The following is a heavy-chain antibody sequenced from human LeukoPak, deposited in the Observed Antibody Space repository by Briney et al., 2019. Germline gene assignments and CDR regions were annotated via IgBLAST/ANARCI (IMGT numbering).Heavy chain of an antibody. J-gene: IGHJ4*02. D-gene: IGHD5-12*01. Sequence: GGSLRLSCAASGFTFSSYWMHWVRQAPGKGLVWVSGINSDGSSTSYADSVKGRFTISRDNAKNTLYLQMNSLRAEDTAVYYCARDLGSGYDGHYFDYWGQGTLVTVSS. CDR3: ARDLGSGYDGHYFDY. V-gene: IGHV3-74*01. CDR2: INSDGSST. CDR1: GFTFSSYW.